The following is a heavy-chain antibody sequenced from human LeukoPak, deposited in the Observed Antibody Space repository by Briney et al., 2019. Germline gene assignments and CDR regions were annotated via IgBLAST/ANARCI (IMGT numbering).Heavy chain of an antibody. J-gene: IGHJ6*02. CDR1: GGSISSYY. CDR2: IYYSGST. CDR3: ARSPAVGYYGMDV. V-gene: IGHV4-59*01. D-gene: IGHD1-26*01. Sequence: SETLSLTCTVSGGSISSYYWSWIRQPPGKGLEWIGYIYYSGSTNYNPSLKSRVTISVDTSKNQFSLKLSSVTAADTAVYYCARSPAVGYYGMDVGGQGTTATVPS.